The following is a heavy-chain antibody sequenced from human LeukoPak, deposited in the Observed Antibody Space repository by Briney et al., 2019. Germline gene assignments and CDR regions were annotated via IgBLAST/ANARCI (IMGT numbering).Heavy chain of an antibody. CDR2: ISSSSSYI. V-gene: IGHV3-21*01. CDR1: GFTFSSYS. J-gene: IGHJ3*02. Sequence: GGSLRLSCAASGFTFSSYSMNWVRRAPGKGLEWVSPISSSSSYIYYADSVKGRFTISRDNAKNSLYLQMNSLRAEDTAVYYCARVTDYGDYLDAFDIWGQGTTVTVSS. D-gene: IGHD4-17*01. CDR3: ARVTDYGDYLDAFDI.